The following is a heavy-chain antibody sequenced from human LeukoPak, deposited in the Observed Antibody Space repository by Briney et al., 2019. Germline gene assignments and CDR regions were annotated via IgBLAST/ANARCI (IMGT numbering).Heavy chain of an antibody. D-gene: IGHD2-8*01. V-gene: IGHV3-9*01. CDR2: ISLNSVET. CDR1: GFTFDCYA. CDR3: ARRGVHGGRHPYDY. J-gene: IGHJ4*02. Sequence: GRSLRLSCAASGFTFDCYAMHWVRQAPGKGLESVSGISLNSVETGYADSVKGRFTISRDNAKNSLYLQMNSLRAEDTAVYYCARRGVHGGRHPYDYWGQGTLVTVSS.